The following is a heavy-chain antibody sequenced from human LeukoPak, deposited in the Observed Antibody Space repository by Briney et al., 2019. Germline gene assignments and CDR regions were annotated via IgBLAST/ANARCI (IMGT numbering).Heavy chain of an antibody. Sequence: PGGSLRLSCAASAFTFSDAWMSWVRQAPGKGLEWVSVIYSGGSTYYADSVKGRFTISRDNSKNTLYLQMNSLRAEDTAVYYCAREPDYYDSSGYYYRSWYFDLWGRGTLVTVSS. CDR3: AREPDYYDSSGYYYRSWYFDL. J-gene: IGHJ2*01. CDR1: AFTFSDAW. D-gene: IGHD3-22*01. V-gene: IGHV3-53*01. CDR2: IYSGGST.